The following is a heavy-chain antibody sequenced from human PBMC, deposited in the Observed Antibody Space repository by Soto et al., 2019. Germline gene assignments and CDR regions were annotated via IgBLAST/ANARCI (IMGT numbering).Heavy chain of an antibody. CDR3: ARDIESVTAKHFFYYYAMDV. CDR1: VFTFSNYG. V-gene: IGHV1-18*01. CDR2: VSANNGHT. D-gene: IGHD2-8*01. Sequence: XSVKVSCKASVFTFSNYGLNWVRQAPGQGLEWMGWVSANNGHTNYAQNLQGRVSMTTDTSTSTAYMELRGLTFDDTAVYYCARDIESVTAKHFFYYYAMDVWGQGPTVTVSS. J-gene: IGHJ6*02.